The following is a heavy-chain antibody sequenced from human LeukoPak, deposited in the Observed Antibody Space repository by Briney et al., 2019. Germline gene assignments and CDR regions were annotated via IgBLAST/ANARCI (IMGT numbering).Heavy chain of an antibody. Sequence: SETLSLTCTVSGGSISSYYWSWIRQPPGKGLEWIGYIYYSGSTNYNPSLKSRVTISVDTSKNQFSLKLSSVTAADTAMYYCARTGGQWLANWYFDLWGRGTLVTVSS. V-gene: IGHV4-59*08. D-gene: IGHD6-19*01. J-gene: IGHJ2*01. CDR1: GGSISSYY. CDR3: ARTGGQWLANWYFDL. CDR2: IYYSGST.